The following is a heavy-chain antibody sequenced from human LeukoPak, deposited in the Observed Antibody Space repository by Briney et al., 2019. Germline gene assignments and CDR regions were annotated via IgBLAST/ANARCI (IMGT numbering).Heavy chain of an antibody. V-gene: IGHV3-7*01. D-gene: IGHD6-19*01. CDR1: RFTFSEYW. CDR3: VRNRGWYALDM. CDR2: VNKNGNKK. J-gene: IGHJ3*02. Sequence: PGGSLRLSCAGSRFTFSEYWMTWVRQTPGQGLEWVANVNKNGNKKHYADSVKGRFTISKDNSKNSMYLQLNSLRAEDTGVYYCVRNRGWYALDMWGQGTMVTVSS.